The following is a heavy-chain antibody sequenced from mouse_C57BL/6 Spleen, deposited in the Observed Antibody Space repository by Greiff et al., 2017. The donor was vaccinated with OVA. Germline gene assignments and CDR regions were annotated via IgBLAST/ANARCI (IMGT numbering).Heavy chain of an antibody. CDR1: GYTFTSYW. J-gene: IGHJ4*01. D-gene: IGHD2-12*01. Sequence: QVQLKQSGAELVMPGASVKLSCKASGYTFTSYWMHWVKQRPGQGLEWIGEIDPSDSYTNYNQKFKGKSTLTVDKSSSTAYMQLSSLTSEDSAVYYCARHDRRGVLDDWGKGTSVTVSS. V-gene: IGHV1-69*01. CDR2: IDPSDSYT. CDR3: ARHDRRGVLDD.